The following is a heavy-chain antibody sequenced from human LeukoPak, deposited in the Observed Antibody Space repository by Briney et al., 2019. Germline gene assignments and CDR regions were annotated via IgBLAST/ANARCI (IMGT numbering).Heavy chain of an antibody. J-gene: IGHJ3*02. Sequence: ASVKVSCKASGSTFSSYAISWVRQAPGQGLEWMGGIIPIFGTANYAQKFQGRVTITTDESTSTAYMELSSLRSEDTAVYYCARATAMVSPDAFDIWGQGTMVTVSS. CDR1: GSTFSSYA. D-gene: IGHD5-18*01. V-gene: IGHV1-69*05. CDR2: IIPIFGTA. CDR3: ARATAMVSPDAFDI.